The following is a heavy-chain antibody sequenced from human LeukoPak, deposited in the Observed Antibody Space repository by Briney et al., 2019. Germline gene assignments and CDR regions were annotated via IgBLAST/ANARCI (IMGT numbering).Heavy chain of an antibody. CDR2: IVVGSGNT. Sequence: VKVSCKASGFTFTSSAVQWVRQARGQRLEWIGWIVVGSGNTNYAQKFQERVTITRDMSTSTAYMELSSLRSEDTAVYYCARDSGWFGELLDYYYYGMDVWGQGTTVTVSS. CDR1: GFTFTSSA. J-gene: IGHJ6*02. CDR3: ARDSGWFGELLDYYYYGMDV. V-gene: IGHV1-58*01. D-gene: IGHD3-10*01.